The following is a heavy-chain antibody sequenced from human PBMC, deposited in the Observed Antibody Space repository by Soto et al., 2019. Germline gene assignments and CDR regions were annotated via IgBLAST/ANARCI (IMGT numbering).Heavy chain of an antibody. CDR3: ARLRYYYDSSGYYFNFDY. Sequence: QLQLQESGPGLVKPSETLSLTCTVSGGSISSSSYYWGWIRQPPGKGLEWIGSIYYSGSTYYNPSLKSRVTISVDTSKNQFSLKLSSVTAADTAVYYCARLRYYYDSSGYYFNFDYWGQGTLVTVSS. D-gene: IGHD3-22*01. V-gene: IGHV4-39*01. J-gene: IGHJ4*02. CDR1: GGSISSSSYY. CDR2: IYYSGST.